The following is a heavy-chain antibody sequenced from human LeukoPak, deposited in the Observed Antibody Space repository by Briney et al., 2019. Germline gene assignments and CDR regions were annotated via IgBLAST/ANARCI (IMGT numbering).Heavy chain of an antibody. CDR1: GYTFTGYY. CDR3: ARSYYGSGILDY. J-gene: IGHJ4*02. Sequence: ASVKVSCKASGYTFTGYYMHWVRQAPGQGLEWMGWINPNGGGTNYAQKFQGRVTMTRDTYISTAYMELSRLRSDDTAVYYCARSYYGSGILDYWGQGTLVTVSS. CDR2: INPNGGGT. D-gene: IGHD3-10*01. V-gene: IGHV1-2*02.